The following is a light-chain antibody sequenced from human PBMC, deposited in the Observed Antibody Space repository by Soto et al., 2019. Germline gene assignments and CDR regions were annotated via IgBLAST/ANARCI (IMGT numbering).Light chain of an antibody. CDR2: KVS. CDR3: SSYSTTTTPQWV. CDR1: SNDIGGYNY. J-gene: IGLJ3*02. Sequence: QSVLTQPASVSGSPGQSITIPCTGSSNDIGGYNYVSWYQQHPGRAPKLVIYKVSDRPSGVSTRFSASKSANTASLTISGLQAEDEADYYCSSYSTTTTPQWVFGGGTKLTVL. V-gene: IGLV2-14*01.